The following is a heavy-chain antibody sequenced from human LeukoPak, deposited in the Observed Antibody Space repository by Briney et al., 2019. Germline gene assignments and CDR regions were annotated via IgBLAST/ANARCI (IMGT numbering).Heavy chain of an antibody. CDR3: ARATAAEFDY. CDR1: GYSISSGYY. J-gene: IGHJ4*02. V-gene: IGHV4-38-2*01. D-gene: IGHD2-2*01. CDR2: IYHSGST. Sequence: PSETLSLTCAASGYSISSGYYWGWIRQPPGKGLEWIGSIYHSGSTYYNPSLKSRVTISVDTSKNQFSLKLSSVTAADTAVYYCARATAAEFDYWGQGTLVTVSS.